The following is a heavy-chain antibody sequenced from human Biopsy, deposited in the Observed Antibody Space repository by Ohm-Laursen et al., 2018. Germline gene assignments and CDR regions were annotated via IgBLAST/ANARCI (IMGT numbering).Heavy chain of an antibody. CDR2: IFYSGII. CDR3: ARHPTGFWFDP. J-gene: IGHJ5*02. CDR1: GGSVSSNTNY. Sequence: TLSLTCTVSGGSVSSNTNYWAWIRQPPGKGLEWIGGIFYSGIIYYNPSLKSRVSISVDTSKNQFSLNLNSVTAADTAVYYCARHPTGFWFDPWGQGTLVIVSS. V-gene: IGHV4-39*01.